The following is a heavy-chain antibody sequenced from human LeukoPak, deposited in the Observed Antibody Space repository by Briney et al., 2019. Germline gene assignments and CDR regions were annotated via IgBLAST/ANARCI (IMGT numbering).Heavy chain of an antibody. CDR2: IYYSGST. Sequence: SETLFLNCTVPGGSISSYYWSLIRHPPRQGLHWIGYIYYSGSTNYNPSLKSRVTISVDTSKNQFSLKLSSVTAADTAVYYCARIYSYGFLGMDVWGQGTTVTVSS. CDR3: ARIYSYGFLGMDV. J-gene: IGHJ6*02. CDR1: GGSISSYY. V-gene: IGHV4-59*01. D-gene: IGHD5-18*01.